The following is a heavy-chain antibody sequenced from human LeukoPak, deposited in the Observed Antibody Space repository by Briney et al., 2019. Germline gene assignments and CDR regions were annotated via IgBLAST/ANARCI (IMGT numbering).Heavy chain of an antibody. CDR1: GESIRSYY. D-gene: IGHD4-17*01. Sequence: SETLSLTCTVSGESIRSYYWSWFRQSAGKGLEWIGRMYNTGNTKYNPSLTSRVTMSVDTSKNQFSLKLSSVTAADTAVYYCARYNYGDYFFDYWGQGTLVTVSS. J-gene: IGHJ4*02. CDR2: MYNTGNT. V-gene: IGHV4-4*07. CDR3: ARYNYGDYFFDY.